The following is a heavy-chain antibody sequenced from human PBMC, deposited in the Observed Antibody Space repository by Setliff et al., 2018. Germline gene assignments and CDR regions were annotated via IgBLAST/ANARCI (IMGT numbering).Heavy chain of an antibody. CDR1: GGTFSSYA. CDR3: ARDRGWELLVAFDI. D-gene: IGHD1-26*01. J-gene: IGHJ3*02. V-gene: IGHV1-69*05. Sequence: ASVKVSCKASGGTFSSYAISWVRQAPGQGLEWMGGIIPIFGTANYAQKFQGRVTITTDESTSTAYMELSSLRSEDTAVYYCARDRGWELLVAFDIWGQGTMVTVSS. CDR2: IIPIFGTA.